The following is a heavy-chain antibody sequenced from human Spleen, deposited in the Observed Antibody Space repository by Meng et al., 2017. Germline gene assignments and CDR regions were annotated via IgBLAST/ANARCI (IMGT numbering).Heavy chain of an antibody. CDR2: ISGYNGNT. J-gene: IGHJ6*02. CDR3: VRDPSYDILTGYYRKGSYYYGVDV. CDR1: GYTFRSYG. Sequence: ASVKVSCKAYGYTFRSYGISWVRQAPGQGPEWMGWISGYNGNTKYAQKLQGRVTVTTDTSTSTAYMELRSLRSDDTAVYYCVRDPSYDILTGYYRKGSYYYGVDVWGQGTTVTVSS. V-gene: IGHV1-18*01. D-gene: IGHD3-9*01.